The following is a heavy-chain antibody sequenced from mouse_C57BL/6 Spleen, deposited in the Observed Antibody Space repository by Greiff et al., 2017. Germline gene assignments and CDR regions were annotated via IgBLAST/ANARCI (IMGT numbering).Heavy chain of an antibody. J-gene: IGHJ2*01. CDR1: GYTFTSYW. Sequence: VQLQQSGTVLARPGASVKMSCKTSGYTFTSYWMHWVKQRPGQGLEWIGAIYPGNSDTSYNQKFKGKAKLTAVTSASTAYMELSSLTNEDSAVYYCTRGLSSYDYDGGFDYWGQGTTLTVSS. V-gene: IGHV1-5*01. D-gene: IGHD2-4*01. CDR3: TRGLSSYDYDGGFDY. CDR2: IYPGNSDT.